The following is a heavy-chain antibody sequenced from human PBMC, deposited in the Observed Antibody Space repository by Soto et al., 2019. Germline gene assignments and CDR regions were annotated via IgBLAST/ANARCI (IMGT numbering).Heavy chain of an antibody. CDR3: ARTGYYDSSGYYYYDY. CDR1: GGTFSSYA. CDR2: IIPIFGTA. J-gene: IGHJ4*02. V-gene: IGHV1-69*13. D-gene: IGHD3-22*01. Sequence: SVKVSCKASGGTFSSYAISWVRQAPGQGLEWMGGIIPIFGTANYAQKFQGRVTITADESTSTAYMELSSLRSEDTAVYYCARTGYYDSSGYYYYDYWGQGTLVTVSS.